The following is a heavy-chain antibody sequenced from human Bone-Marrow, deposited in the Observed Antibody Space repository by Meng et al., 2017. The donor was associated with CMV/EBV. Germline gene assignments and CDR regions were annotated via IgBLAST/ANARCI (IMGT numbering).Heavy chain of an antibody. V-gene: IGHV4-59*01. D-gene: IGHD3-3*01. Sequence: SVTLSLTCTVSCGSISSYYWSWIRQPPGKGLEWIGYIYYSGSTKYKPSLKSRVTISVDTSKNQFSLKLSPVTAADTAVYYCARNTLYYDFWSSYYDYYGMDVWGQGTTVTVSS. CDR2: IYYSGST. CDR1: CGSISSYY. J-gene: IGHJ6*02. CDR3: ARNTLYYDFWSSYYDYYGMDV.